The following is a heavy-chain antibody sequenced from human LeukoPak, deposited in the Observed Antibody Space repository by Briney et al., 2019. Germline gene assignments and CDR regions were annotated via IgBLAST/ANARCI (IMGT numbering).Heavy chain of an antibody. CDR3: AKEIPTGYSYYYYGMDV. D-gene: IGHD3-9*01. CDR1: GFTFSSYG. V-gene: IGHV3-30*18. Sequence: QPGRSLRLSCAASGFTFSSYGMHWVRQAPGKGLEWVAVISYDGSNKYYADSVKGRFTISRDNSKNTLYLQMNSLRAEDTAVYYCAKEIPTGYSYYYYGMDVWGQGTTVTASS. J-gene: IGHJ6*02. CDR2: ISYDGSNK.